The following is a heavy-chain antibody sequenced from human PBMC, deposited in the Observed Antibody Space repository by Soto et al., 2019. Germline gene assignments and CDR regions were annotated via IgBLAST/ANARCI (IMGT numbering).Heavy chain of an antibody. J-gene: IGHJ3*01. V-gene: IGHV4-61*01. D-gene: IGHD6-25*01. CDR3: ARDYPDRVGSAVEAVEV. Sequence: QAQLQESGPGLVKASETLSLTCSVTGDSVTRGSYYRSWIRQPPGKGLQWIGYTHNSGSTNYTPHSSLRSPVTIGLDTSKDQSSLCLSSVTAANTAIYYGARDYPDRVGSAVEAVEVCGQGTVVTV. CDR2: THNSGST. CDR1: GDSVTRGSYY.